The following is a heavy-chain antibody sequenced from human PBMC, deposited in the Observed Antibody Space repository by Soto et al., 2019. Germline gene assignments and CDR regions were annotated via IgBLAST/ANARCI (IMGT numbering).Heavy chain of an antibody. J-gene: IGHJ4*02. Sequence: PGGSLRLSCAASGFTFSSYAMHWVRQAPGKGLERVAVISYDGSNKYYADSVKGRFTISRDSSKNTVSLEMTSLRAEDTAVYYCAKGGRQWLVTSDFNYWGQGALVTVSS. CDR3: AKGGRQWLVTSDFNY. CDR2: ISYDGSNK. CDR1: GFTFSSYA. V-gene: IGHV3-30-3*01. D-gene: IGHD6-19*01.